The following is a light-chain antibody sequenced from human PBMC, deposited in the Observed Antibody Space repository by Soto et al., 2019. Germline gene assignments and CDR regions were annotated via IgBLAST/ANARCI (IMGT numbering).Light chain of an antibody. J-gene: IGKJ4*01. CDR1: QGISSY. CDR3: QQLNSYPPGLT. Sequence: TQLTQSPSSLSASVGDRVTITCRASQGISSYLAWYQQKPGKAPKLLIYAASTLQSGVPSRFSGSGSGTDFPLTISSLQPEDFATYYCQQLNSYPPGLTFGGGTKVEIK. V-gene: IGKV1-9*01. CDR2: AAS.